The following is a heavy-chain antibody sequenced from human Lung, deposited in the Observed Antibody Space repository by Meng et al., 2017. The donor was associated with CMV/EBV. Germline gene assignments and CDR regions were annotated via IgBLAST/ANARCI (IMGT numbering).Heavy chain of an antibody. Sequence: SXXVSXKASGGTFSSYAISWVRQAPGQGLEWMGGIIPIFGTANYAQKFQGRVTITTDESTSTAYMELSSLRSEDTAVYYCARGGSSSWSRRYNWFDPWCQGTLVTVSS. V-gene: IGHV1-69*05. CDR2: IIPIFGTA. CDR3: ARGGSSSWSRRYNWFDP. J-gene: IGHJ5*02. D-gene: IGHD6-13*01. CDR1: GGTFSSYA.